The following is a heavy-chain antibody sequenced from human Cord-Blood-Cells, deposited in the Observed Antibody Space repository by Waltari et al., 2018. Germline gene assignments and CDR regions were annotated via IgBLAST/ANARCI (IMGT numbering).Heavy chain of an antibody. V-gene: IGHV3-49*05. CDR3: TGYSGYDSPSWFDP. CDR2: IRSKAYGGTT. J-gene: IGHJ5*02. CDR1: GFTFGDYA. D-gene: IGHD5-12*01. Sequence: EVQLVESGGGLVKPGWSLRLSCTASGFTFGDYAMSWFRQAPGKGLEWVGFIRSKAYGGTTEYAASVKGRFTISRDDSKSIAYLQMNSLKTEDTAVYYCTGYSGYDSPSWFDPWGQGTLVTVSS.